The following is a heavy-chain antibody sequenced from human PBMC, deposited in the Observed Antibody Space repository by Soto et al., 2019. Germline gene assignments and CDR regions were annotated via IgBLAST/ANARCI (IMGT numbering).Heavy chain of an antibody. V-gene: IGHV1-2*04. J-gene: IGHJ4*02. CDR1: GYTFTAHA. CDR3: ARSPGGVVTAMYYFDY. CDR2: INPNSGGT. Sequence: ASVKVSCKASGYTFTAHAMHWARQAPGQGLEWMGWINPNSGGTNYAQKFQGWVTMTRDTSISTAYMELSRLRSDDTAVYYCARSPGGVVTAMYYFDYWGQGTLVTVSS. D-gene: IGHD2-21*02.